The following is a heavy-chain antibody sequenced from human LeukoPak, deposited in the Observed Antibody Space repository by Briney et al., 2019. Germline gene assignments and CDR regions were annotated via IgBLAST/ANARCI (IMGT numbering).Heavy chain of an antibody. V-gene: IGHV6-1*01. CDR2: TYYRSKWYN. Sequence: SQTLSLTCAISGDSVSSSSAAWNWIRQSPSRGLEWLGRTYYRSKWYNDYAVSVKSRITINPDTSKNQFSLQLNSVTPEDTAVYYCARELRYYYDSSGYLYFDYWGQGTLVTVSS. D-gene: IGHD3-22*01. J-gene: IGHJ4*02. CDR1: GDSVSSSSAA. CDR3: ARELRYYYDSSGYLYFDY.